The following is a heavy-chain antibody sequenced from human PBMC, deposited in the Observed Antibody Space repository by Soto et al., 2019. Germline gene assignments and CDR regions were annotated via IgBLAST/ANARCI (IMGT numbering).Heavy chain of an antibody. D-gene: IGHD5-18*01. CDR3: ARGAAMAYGMDV. CDR2: IKEDGSEM. J-gene: IGHJ6*02. Sequence: GGSLRLSCAASRFIFSNYWMNWVRQAPGKGLEWVASIKEDGSEMYYVDSVKGRFTISRDNAKNSLYLQMNSLRAEDTAVYYCARGAAMAYGMDVWGQGTTVTVSS. CDR1: RFIFSNYW. V-gene: IGHV3-7*04.